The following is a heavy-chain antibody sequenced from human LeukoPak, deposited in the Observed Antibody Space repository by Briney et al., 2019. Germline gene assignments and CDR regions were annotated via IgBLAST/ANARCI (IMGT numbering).Heavy chain of an antibody. CDR2: IKQDGNEK. CDR3: ARGFDSRFFDK. V-gene: IGHV3-7*01. CDR1: GFTFSSYW. Sequence: PGGSLRLSCAASGFTFSSYWMTWVRQAPGKGLEWVANIKQDGNEKYYVDSVKGRFTISRDNAKNSLYLQMNSLGAEDTAVYYCARGFDSRFFDKWGQGTLVTVSS. D-gene: IGHD3-22*01. J-gene: IGHJ4*02.